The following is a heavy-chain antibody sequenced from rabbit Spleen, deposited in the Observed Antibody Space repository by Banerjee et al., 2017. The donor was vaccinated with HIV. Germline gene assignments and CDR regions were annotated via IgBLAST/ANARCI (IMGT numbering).Heavy chain of an antibody. D-gene: IGHD2-1*01. V-gene: IGHV1S40*01. CDR1: GFSFSSSYY. CDR3: ARGSATMTMVITGYYLSL. CDR2: IYTGGSIST. J-gene: IGHJ4*01. Sequence: QSLEESGGDLVKPEGSLTLTCTASGFSFSSSYYMCWVRQAPGKGLEWIACIYTGGSISTTYASWAKGRFTISKTSSTTVTLQMTSLTAADTATYFCARGSATMTMVITGYYLSLWGPGTLVTVS.